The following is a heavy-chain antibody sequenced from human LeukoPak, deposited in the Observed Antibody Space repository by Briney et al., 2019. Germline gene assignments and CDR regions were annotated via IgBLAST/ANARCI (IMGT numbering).Heavy chain of an antibody. CDR3: ATDRGWRTSGYYLYYFEY. Sequence: GGSLRLSCAASGFTFSSYARHWVRQAPGKGVEWVARIKHDGSEKYYVDSVRGRFTISRDNTKNLLYLQMSSLRAEDTAVYYCATDRGWRTSGYYLYYFEYWGQGTLVTFSS. V-gene: IGHV3-7*01. CDR2: IKHDGSEK. J-gene: IGHJ4*02. CDR1: GFTFSSYA. D-gene: IGHD3-3*01.